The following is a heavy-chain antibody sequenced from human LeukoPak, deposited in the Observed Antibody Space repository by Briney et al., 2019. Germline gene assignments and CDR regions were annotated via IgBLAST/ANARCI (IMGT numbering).Heavy chain of an antibody. Sequence: TFSYYWMTWVRQAPGKGLEWIGSIYYSGSTYYNPSLKSRVTISVDTSKNQFSLKLSSVTAADTAVYYCARGHDYGDYVNWFDPWGQGTLVTVSS. CDR2: IYYSGST. V-gene: IGHV4-39*07. D-gene: IGHD4-17*01. CDR1: TFSYYW. CDR3: ARGHDYGDYVNWFDP. J-gene: IGHJ5*02.